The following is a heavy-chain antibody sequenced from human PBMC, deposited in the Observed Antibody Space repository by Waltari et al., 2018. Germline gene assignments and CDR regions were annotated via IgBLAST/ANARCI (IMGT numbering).Heavy chain of an antibody. V-gene: IGHV2-5*01. CDR1: GFQLSTREVG. Sequence: QITLKESGPTRGTPTHTLTLTCTFHGFQLSTREVGVAWIIQPPGRALEWLALIYWNDDKRYSPSLKSRLTITKDTSKNQVVLTMTNMDPVDTATYYCAHRRKGKYSSSSYYYYGMDVWGQGTTVTVSS. CDR2: IYWNDDK. D-gene: IGHD6-6*01. CDR3: AHRRKGKYSSSSYYYYGMDV. J-gene: IGHJ6*02.